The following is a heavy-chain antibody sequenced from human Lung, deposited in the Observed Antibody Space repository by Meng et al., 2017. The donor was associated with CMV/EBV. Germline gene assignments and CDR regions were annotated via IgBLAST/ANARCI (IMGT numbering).Heavy chain of an antibody. CDR1: GGSFSGYY. D-gene: IGHD3-3*01. J-gene: IGHJ4*02. CDR2: INHSGSI. Sequence: LXXAVYGGSFSGYYWSWIRQPPGKGLEWIGEINHSGSINYNPSLKSRVTISVDTSKDQFSLKLNSVTAADTAVYYCARAPIINDFWSGQVSNYFDNWXQGTXVTVSS. V-gene: IGHV4-34*01. CDR3: ARAPIINDFWSGQVSNYFDN.